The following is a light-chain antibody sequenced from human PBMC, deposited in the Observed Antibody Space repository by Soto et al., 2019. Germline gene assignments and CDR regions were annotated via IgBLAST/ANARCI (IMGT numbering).Light chain of an antibody. J-gene: IGKJ5*01. Sequence: EIVLTQSPATLSLSPGERATLSCRASQSVSSYLAWYRQKPGQAPRLLIYDASNRATGIPARFSGSGSGTDFTLTISSLEPEDFAVYYCQQRSNWPLTLGQGTRLEIK. CDR3: QQRSNWPLT. CDR1: QSVSSY. CDR2: DAS. V-gene: IGKV3-11*01.